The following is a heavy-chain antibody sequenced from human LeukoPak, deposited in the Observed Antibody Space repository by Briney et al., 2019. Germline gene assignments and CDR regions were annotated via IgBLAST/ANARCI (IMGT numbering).Heavy chain of an antibody. CDR1: GFTVSSKF. V-gene: IGHV3-53*01. D-gene: IGHD1-26*01. CDR3: AGSSGRYNGGFEY. J-gene: IGHJ4*02. CDR2: INSDDST. Sequence: GGSLRLSCAASGFTVSSKFMTWVRQAPGKGLEWVSLINSDDSTNYADSVKGRFTISRDNSKNTLYLQMNSLRVEDTAVYYCAGSSGRYNGGFEYWGQGTLVTVSS.